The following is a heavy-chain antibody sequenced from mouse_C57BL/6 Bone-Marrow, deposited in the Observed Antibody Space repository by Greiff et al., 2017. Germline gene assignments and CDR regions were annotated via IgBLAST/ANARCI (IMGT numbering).Heavy chain of an antibody. J-gene: IGHJ3*01. V-gene: IGHV14-2*01. CDR2: IDPEDGET. Sequence: VHVKQSGAELVKPGASVKLSCTASGFNIKDYYMHWVKQRTEQGLEWIGRIDPEDGETKYAQKFQGKATITADTSSNTAYLQLSSLTSEDTAVYYGARAYGSSPWFAYWGQGTLVTVSA. CDR1: GFNIKDYY. D-gene: IGHD1-1*01. CDR3: ARAYGSSPWFAY.